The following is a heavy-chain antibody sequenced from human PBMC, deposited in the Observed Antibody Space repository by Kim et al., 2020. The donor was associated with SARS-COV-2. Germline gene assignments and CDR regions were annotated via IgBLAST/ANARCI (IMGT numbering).Heavy chain of an antibody. Sequence: SVKGRFTSSRDNSKNSLYLQMNSLRTEDTALYYCAIIAARPYYYYYYMDVWGKGTTVTVSS. CDR3: AIIAARPYYYYYYMDV. D-gene: IGHD6-6*01. J-gene: IGHJ6*03. V-gene: IGHV3-43*01.